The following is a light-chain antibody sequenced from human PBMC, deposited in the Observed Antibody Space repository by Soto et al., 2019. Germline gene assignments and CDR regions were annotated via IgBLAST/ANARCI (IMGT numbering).Light chain of an antibody. CDR2: DAS. Sequence: DIQMTKSPSSLSASVGDRVTITCQASQDIGNYLNWYQQRPGKAPKLLILDASSLDTGVPSRFSGSGSGTDFTFTISSLQSEDIATYYCQQYYNVPITFGQGTRLEI. CDR1: QDIGNY. J-gene: IGKJ5*01. V-gene: IGKV1-33*01. CDR3: QQYYNVPIT.